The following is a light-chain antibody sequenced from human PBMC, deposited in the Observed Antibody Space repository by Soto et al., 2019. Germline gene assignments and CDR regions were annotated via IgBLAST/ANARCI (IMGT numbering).Light chain of an antibody. V-gene: IGKV1-6*01. CDR2: AAS. J-gene: IGKJ2*01. Sequence: AIQMTQSPSSLSASVGDRVAITCRASQGIRNNLGWYQQKPGKAPKLLIYAASRLQSGVPSRFSGSGSGTDFTLTISSLQPEDFATYFCLQDYNYPYTFGQGTKLEIK. CDR3: LQDYNYPYT. CDR1: QGIRNN.